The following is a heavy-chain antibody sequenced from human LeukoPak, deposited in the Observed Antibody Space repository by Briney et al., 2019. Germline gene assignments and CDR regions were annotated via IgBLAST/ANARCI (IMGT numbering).Heavy chain of an antibody. D-gene: IGHD3/OR15-3a*01. CDR2: INHSGST. CDR3: ARATPGGLDFDY. V-gene: IGHV4-34*01. Sequence: SETLSLTCAVYGGSFSGYYWSWIRQPPGKGLEWIGEINHSGSTNYNPSLKSRVTISVDTSKNQFSLKLSSVTAADTAVYYCARATPGGLDFDYWGQGTLVTVSS. J-gene: IGHJ4*02. CDR1: GGSFSGYY.